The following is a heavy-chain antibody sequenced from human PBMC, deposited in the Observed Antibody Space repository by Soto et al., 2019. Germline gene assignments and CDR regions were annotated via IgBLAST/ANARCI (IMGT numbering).Heavy chain of an antibody. CDR2: IKSKTDGGTT. J-gene: IGHJ3*02. V-gene: IGHV3-15*01. CDR3: TTVALPGYAFDI. CDR1: GFTFSNAW. Sequence: GGSLRLSCAASGFTFSNAWMSWVRQAPGKGLEWVGRIKSKTDGGTTDYAAPVKGRLTISRDDSKNTLYLQMNSLKTEDTAVYDCTTVALPGYAFDIWGQGTMVTVSS.